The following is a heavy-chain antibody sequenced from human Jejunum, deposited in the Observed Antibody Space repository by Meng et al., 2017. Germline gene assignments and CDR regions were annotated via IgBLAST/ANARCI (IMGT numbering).Heavy chain of an antibody. CDR3: TRDNWEKGYDSTGYYNY. Sequence: ADSVKGRFTISRDNYRNTLYLQMNNLRADDTATYYCTRDNWEKGYDSTGYYNYWGRGTLVTVSS. J-gene: IGHJ4*01. V-gene: IGHV3-30*01. D-gene: IGHD3-9*01.